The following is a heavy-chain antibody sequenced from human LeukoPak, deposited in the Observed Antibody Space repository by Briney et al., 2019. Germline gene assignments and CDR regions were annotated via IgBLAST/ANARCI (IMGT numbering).Heavy chain of an antibody. Sequence: PGGSLRLSCAASGFTFSSYSMNWVRQAPGKGLEWVSSISSSSSYIYYADSVKGRFTISRDNAKNSLYLQMNSLRAEDTAVYYCARVTYYGSGCYYLDYWGQGTLVTVSS. CDR2: ISSSSSYI. D-gene: IGHD3-10*01. V-gene: IGHV3-21*01. CDR1: GFTFSSYS. J-gene: IGHJ4*02. CDR3: ARVTYYGSGCYYLDY.